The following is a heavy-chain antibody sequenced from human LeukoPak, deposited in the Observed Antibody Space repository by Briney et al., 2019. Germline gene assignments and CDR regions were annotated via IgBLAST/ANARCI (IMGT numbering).Heavy chain of an antibody. CDR2: ISSSSTI. J-gene: IGHJ4*02. Sequence: SGGSLRLSCAASGFTFRTYSMTWVRQAPGKGLEWVSYISSSSTIYYADSVKGRFTISRDNAKNSLYLQMNSLRADDTAVYYCARVLSPPYWGQGTLVTVSS. V-gene: IGHV3-48*01. CDR1: GFTFRTYS. CDR3: ARVLSPPY. D-gene: IGHD3-10*01.